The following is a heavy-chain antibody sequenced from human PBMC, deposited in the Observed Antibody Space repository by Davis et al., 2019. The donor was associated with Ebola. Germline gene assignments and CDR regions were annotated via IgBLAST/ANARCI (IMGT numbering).Heavy chain of an antibody. CDR3: ARGRGMRRCSSTSCYSYYYYMDV. V-gene: IGHV4-34*01. CDR1: GGSLWGYY. J-gene: IGHJ6*03. D-gene: IGHD2-2*01. CDR2: VHHSGTT. Sequence: SETLSLTCGVYGGSLWGYYWSWIRQSPGRGLEFIGEVHHSGTTNYNPSVKSRVTISVDTSKNQFSLKLSSVTAADTAVYYCARGRGMRRCSSTSCYSYYYYMDVWGKGTTVTVSS.